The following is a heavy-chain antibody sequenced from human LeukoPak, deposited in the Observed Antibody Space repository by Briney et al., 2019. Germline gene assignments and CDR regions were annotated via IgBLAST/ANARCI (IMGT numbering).Heavy chain of an antibody. CDR1: GYTFTGYY. Sequence: GASVKVSCKASGYTFTGYYMHWARQAPGQGLEWMGWINPNSGGTNYAQKFQGRVTMTRDTSISTAYMELSRLRSDDTAVYYCARDLYCSSTSCYNWFDPWGQGTLVTVSS. D-gene: IGHD2-2*01. CDR3: ARDLYCSSTSCYNWFDP. J-gene: IGHJ5*02. V-gene: IGHV1-2*02. CDR2: INPNSGGT.